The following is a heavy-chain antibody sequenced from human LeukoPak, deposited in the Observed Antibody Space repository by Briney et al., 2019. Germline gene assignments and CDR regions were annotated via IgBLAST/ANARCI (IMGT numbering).Heavy chain of an antibody. D-gene: IGHD2-15*01. Sequence: ASVKVSCMASGYTFTSYYMHWVRPAPGQGLGWMGIINASGGSTSYAQKFQGRVTMTRDTSTSTVYMELSSLRSEDTAVYYCARDACSGGSCYSGNWFDPSGQGTLVTVSS. V-gene: IGHV1-46*01. J-gene: IGHJ5*02. CDR2: INASGGST. CDR1: GYTFTSYY. CDR3: ARDACSGGSCYSGNWFDP.